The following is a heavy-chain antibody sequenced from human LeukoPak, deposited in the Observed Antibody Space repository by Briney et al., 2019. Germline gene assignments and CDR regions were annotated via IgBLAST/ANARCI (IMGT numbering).Heavy chain of an antibody. J-gene: IGHJ6*03. Sequence: VKPSETLSLTCTVSGGSISSSSYYWGWIRQPPGKGLEWIGSIYYSGSTYYNPSLKSRVTISVDTSKNQFSLKLSSVTAADTAVYYCASRRAAAGTFYYYMDVWGKGTTVTVSS. CDR2: IYYSGST. CDR3: ASRRAAAGTFYYYMDV. D-gene: IGHD6-13*01. CDR1: GGSISSSSYY. V-gene: IGHV4-39*01.